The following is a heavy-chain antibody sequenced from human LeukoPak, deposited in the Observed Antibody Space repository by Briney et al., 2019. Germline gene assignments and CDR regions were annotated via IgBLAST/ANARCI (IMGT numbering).Heavy chain of an antibody. CDR3: ARGRKGMATSYYFDF. D-gene: IGHD5-24*01. CDR1: GYTFTNFD. J-gene: IGHJ4*02. V-gene: IGHV1-8*01. Sequence: ASVKVSCKASGYTFTNFDINWVRQATGQGLEWMGWMNPNTGNAGYAQKFQGRVTITRNTSISTAYMELSSLKSEDTAVYYCARGRKGMATSYYFDFWGQGTLVAVSS. CDR2: MNPNTGNA.